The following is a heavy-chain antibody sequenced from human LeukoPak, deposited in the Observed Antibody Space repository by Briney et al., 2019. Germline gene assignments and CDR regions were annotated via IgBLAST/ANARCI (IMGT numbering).Heavy chain of an antibody. J-gene: IGHJ5*02. CDR1: GYTFTGYY. V-gene: IGHV1-2*02. Sequence: ASVKVSCKASGYTFTGYYMHWVRQAPGQGLEWMGWINPNRGGTNYAQKFQGRVTMTRDTSISTAYMELSRLRSDDTAVYYCARDIWGYSYGPNWFDPWGQGTLVTVSS. D-gene: IGHD5-18*01. CDR2: INPNRGGT. CDR3: ARDIWGYSYGPNWFDP.